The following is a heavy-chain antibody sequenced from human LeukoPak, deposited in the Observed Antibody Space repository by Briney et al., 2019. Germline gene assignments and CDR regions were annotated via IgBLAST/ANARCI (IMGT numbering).Heavy chain of an antibody. J-gene: IGHJ4*02. CDR1: GFTFSNSA. CDR3: ARDPLRYLRVGHYDY. D-gene: IGHD3-9*01. CDR2: IDYDSSHI. V-gene: IGHV3-21*01. Sequence: GGSLRLSCAASGFTFSNSAVNWVRQVPGKGLEWVSSIDYDSSHIYYAASVRGRFTISRDNARNSVYLQMNSLRVEDTAVYYCARDPLRYLRVGHYDYWGQGTLVAVSS.